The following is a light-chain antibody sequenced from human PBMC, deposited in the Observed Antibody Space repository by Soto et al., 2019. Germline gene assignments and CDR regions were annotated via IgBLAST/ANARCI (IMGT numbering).Light chain of an antibody. Sequence: EIVLTQSPDTLSLSPGEGATLSCRASQSLSSTFLAWYQQRPGQAPRLLIYAASSRATGIPDRFSGSGSGTDFTLTIRRLEPEDFAVYYCQQYGSSITFGQGTRREIK. V-gene: IGKV3-20*01. CDR3: QQYGSSIT. J-gene: IGKJ5*01. CDR1: QSLSSTF. CDR2: AAS.